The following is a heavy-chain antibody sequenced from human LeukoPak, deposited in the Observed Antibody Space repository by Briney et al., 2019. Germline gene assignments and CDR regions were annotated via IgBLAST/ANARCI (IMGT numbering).Heavy chain of an antibody. D-gene: IGHD2-15*01. CDR2: TYYRSKWYY. J-gene: IGHJ6*02. Sequence: SQTLSLTCAISGDSVSTNSAAWNWIRQSPSRGLEWLGRTYYRSKWYYDYAVSVRSRMAINPDTSKNQFSLQLNSVTPEDSAVYYYARVGCSGGTCLDGLDVWGQGTTVIVSS. CDR1: GDSVSTNSAA. V-gene: IGHV6-1*01. CDR3: ARVGCSGGTCLDGLDV.